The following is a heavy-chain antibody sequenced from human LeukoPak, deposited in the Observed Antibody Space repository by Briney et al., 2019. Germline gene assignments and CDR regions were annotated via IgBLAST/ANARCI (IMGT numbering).Heavy chain of an antibody. Sequence: PSETLSLTCTVSGGSISSSSYYWGWLRQPPGKGLEWIGSIYYSGSTNYNPSLKSRVTISVDTSKNQFSLKLSSVTAADTAVYYCARRFGGIRRVVGGSMDVWGKGTTVTISS. J-gene: IGHJ6*03. CDR3: ARRFGGIRRVVGGSMDV. CDR1: GGSISSSSYY. CDR2: IYYSGST. D-gene: IGHD1-26*01. V-gene: IGHV4-39*07.